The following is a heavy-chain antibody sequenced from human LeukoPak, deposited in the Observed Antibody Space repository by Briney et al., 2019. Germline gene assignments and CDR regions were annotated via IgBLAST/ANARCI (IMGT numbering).Heavy chain of an antibody. J-gene: IGHJ5*02. CDR2: ISAYNGNT. Sequence: ASVKVSFKASGYTFTIYGISWVRQAPGQGLEWMGWISAYNGNTNYAQKLQGRVTMTTDTSTSTAYMELRSLRSDDTAVYYCARDRGQYPTPSWFDPWGQGTLVTVSS. V-gene: IGHV1-18*04. CDR3: ARDRGQYPTPSWFDP. D-gene: IGHD2/OR15-2a*01. CDR1: GYTFTIYG.